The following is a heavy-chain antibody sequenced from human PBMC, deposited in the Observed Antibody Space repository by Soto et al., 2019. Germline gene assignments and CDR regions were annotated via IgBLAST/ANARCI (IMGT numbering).Heavy chain of an antibody. V-gene: IGHV4-34*01. J-gene: IGHJ1*01. Sequence: SETLSLTCAVYGGSFSGYYWSWIRQPPGKGLEWIGEINHSGSTNYNPSLKSRVTISVDTSKNQFSLKLSSVTAADTAVYYCARPLAATFVFCGQGTLVTVSS. CDR3: ARPLAATFVF. CDR2: INHSGST. CDR1: GGSFSGYY. D-gene: IGHD6-13*01.